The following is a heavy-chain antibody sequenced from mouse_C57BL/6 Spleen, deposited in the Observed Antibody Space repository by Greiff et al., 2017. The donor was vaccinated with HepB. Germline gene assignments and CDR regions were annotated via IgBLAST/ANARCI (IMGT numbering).Heavy chain of an antibody. CDR2: FYPGSGSI. J-gene: IGHJ3*01. Sequence: VMLVESGAELVKPGASVKLSCKASGYTFTEYTIHWVKQRSGQGLEWIGWFYPGSGSIKYNEKFKDKATLTADKSSSTVYMELSSLTSEDSAVYFCARHEDRSPYDSNWFAYWGQGTLVTVSA. D-gene: IGHD5-1*01. CDR3: ARHEDRSPYDSNWFAY. CDR1: GYTFTEYT. V-gene: IGHV1-62-2*01.